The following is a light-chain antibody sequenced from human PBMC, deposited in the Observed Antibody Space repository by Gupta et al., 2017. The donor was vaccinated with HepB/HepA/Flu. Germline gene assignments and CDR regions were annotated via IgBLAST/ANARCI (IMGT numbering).Light chain of an antibody. V-gene: IGKV4-1*01. CDR2: WAS. J-gene: IGKJ4*01. CDR1: QSVLYSSSNLNY. Sequence: DIVMTQPPDSLTVSLGERATSNCKSSQSVLYSSSNLNYLAWYQKKPGQPPKLLIRWASTRESGVPDRFSGSGSGTDFTLTISRLQAEDVAIYFCLQYYNYPLTFGGGTKV. CDR3: LQYYNYPLT.